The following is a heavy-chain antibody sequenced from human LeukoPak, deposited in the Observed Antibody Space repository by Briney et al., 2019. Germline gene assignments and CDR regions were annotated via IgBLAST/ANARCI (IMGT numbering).Heavy chain of an antibody. J-gene: IGHJ4*02. V-gene: IGHV3-66*01. Sequence: GGSLRLSCAASEFSVGSNYMTWVRQAPGKGLEWVSLIYSGGSTYYADSVKGRFTISRDNSKNTLYLQMNSLRAEDTAVYYCAKDMYYDSSGPVFDYWGQGTLVTVSS. D-gene: IGHD3-22*01. CDR2: IYSGGST. CDR3: AKDMYYDSSGPVFDY. CDR1: EFSVGSNY.